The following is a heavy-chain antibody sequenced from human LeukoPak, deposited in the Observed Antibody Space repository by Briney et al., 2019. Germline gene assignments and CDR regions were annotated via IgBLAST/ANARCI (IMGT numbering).Heavy chain of an antibody. CDR3: AREGYGDYPIDY. CDR1: GFTFSSYG. V-gene: IGHV3-30*03. Sequence: HAGGSLRLSCAASGFTFSSYGMHWVRQLPGKGLEWVAVISYDSEGDYHVDSVKGRFTISRDNSKNTLYLQMNSLRAEDTAVYYCAREGYGDYPIDYWGQGTLVTVSS. J-gene: IGHJ4*02. D-gene: IGHD4-17*01. CDR2: ISYDSEGD.